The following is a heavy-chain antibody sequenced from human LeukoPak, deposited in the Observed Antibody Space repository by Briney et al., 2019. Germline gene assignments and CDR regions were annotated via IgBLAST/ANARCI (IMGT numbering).Heavy chain of an antibody. CDR3: ARGRGVSYYFDY. CDR1: GYTFTGYY. D-gene: IGHD3-16*01. J-gene: IGHJ4*02. V-gene: IGHV1-3*03. Sequence: ASVKVSCKASGYTFTGYYMHWVRQAPGQRLEWMGWINAGNGNTKYSQEFQGRVTITRGTSASTAYMELSSLRSEDMAVYYCARGRGVSYYFDYWGQGTLVTVSS. CDR2: INAGNGNT.